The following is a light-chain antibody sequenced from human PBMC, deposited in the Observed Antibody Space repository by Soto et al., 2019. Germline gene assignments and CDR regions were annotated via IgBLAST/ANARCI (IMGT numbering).Light chain of an antibody. V-gene: IGKV3-20*01. Sequence: EIVLTQSPATLSLSPGERATLSCRASQTVRSSHFAWYQQKPGQAPRLLIYGASSSATSSANSISGSWSGTDFRITISRLEPKDLAEYFGQHYSSSPATFGQGTKVEI. CDR2: GAS. CDR1: QTVRSSH. CDR3: QHYSSSPAT. J-gene: IGKJ1*01.